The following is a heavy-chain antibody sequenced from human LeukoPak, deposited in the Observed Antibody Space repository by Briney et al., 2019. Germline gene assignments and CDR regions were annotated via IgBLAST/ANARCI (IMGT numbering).Heavy chain of an antibody. D-gene: IGHD1-26*01. CDR3: ARDPLGEVQKWELPVGDWFDP. J-gene: IGHJ5*02. Sequence: GGSLRLSCAASGFTFSSYGMHWVRQAPGKGLEWVAVISYDGSNKYYADSVKGRFTISRDNSKNTLYLQMNSLRAEDTAVYYCARDPLGEVQKWELPVGDWFDPWGQGTLVTVSS. CDR1: GFTFSSYG. CDR2: ISYDGSNK. V-gene: IGHV3-30*03.